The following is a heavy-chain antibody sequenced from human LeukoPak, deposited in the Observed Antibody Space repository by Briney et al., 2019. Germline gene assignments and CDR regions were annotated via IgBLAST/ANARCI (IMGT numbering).Heavy chain of an antibody. CDR2: ISSSSSYI. CDR1: GFTFSSYS. CDR3: ARGRSGSYYVS. Sequence: GGSLRLSCAASGFTFSSYSMNWVRQAPGKELEWVSSISSSSSYIYYADSVKGRFTISRDNAKNSLYLQMNSLRAEDTAVYYCARGRSGSYYVSWGQGTLVTVSS. D-gene: IGHD1-26*01. V-gene: IGHV3-21*01. J-gene: IGHJ4*02.